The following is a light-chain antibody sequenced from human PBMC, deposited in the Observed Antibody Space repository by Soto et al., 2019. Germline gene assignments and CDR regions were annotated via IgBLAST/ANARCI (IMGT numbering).Light chain of an antibody. Sequence: QSVLTQPASVSGSPGQSITISCTGTTSDIGNNEYVSWYQQHPGKAPQLIIYEVVNRPSGVSNRFSVSKSGNMASLTISGLQAEDEADYYCSSYTPTTWVFGGGTKLTVL. V-gene: IGLV2-14*01. CDR3: SSYTPTTWV. CDR2: EVV. CDR1: TSDIGNNEY. J-gene: IGLJ3*02.